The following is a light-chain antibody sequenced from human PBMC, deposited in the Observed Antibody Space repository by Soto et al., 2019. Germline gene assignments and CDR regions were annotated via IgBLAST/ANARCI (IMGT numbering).Light chain of an antibody. CDR2: DAS. CDR3: QQCNNWPPA. Sequence: EIVMTQSPVTLSVSPGETATLSCRASQSISNNLAWYQQKPGQAPRLLIYDASTRATGIPARFSGSGSGTEFTLTISSLQSEDFAVYYCQQCNNWPPAFGQGTKLEI. CDR1: QSISNN. V-gene: IGKV3-15*01. J-gene: IGKJ2*01.